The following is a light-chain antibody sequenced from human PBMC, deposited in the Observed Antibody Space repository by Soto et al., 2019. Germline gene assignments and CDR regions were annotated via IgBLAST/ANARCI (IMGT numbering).Light chain of an antibody. J-gene: IGKJ4*01. V-gene: IGKV1-39*01. CDR3: QQGHSVPLT. CDR2: TTS. Sequence: DIQMTQSPSSLSASIGDRVTITCRASQSISSFLHWYQQKPGKAPKLPIYTTSNLQSGVPSRFSGSASGTDFTLTISSLQPDDFATYYCQQGHSVPLTFGGGTKVEIK. CDR1: QSISSF.